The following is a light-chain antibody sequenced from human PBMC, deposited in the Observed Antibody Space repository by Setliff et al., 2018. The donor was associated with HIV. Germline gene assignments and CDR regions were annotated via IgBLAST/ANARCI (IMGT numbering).Light chain of an antibody. CDR3: SSYTTSSTPHVV. V-gene: IGLV2-14*03. CDR1: SSDIGSSNF. J-gene: IGLJ2*01. CDR2: NVD. Sequence: QSALTQPASVSGSPGQSITISCTGTSSDIGSSNFVSWYQQHPGKAPKVMIYNVDKRPSGVSNRFSGSKSGNTASLTISGLQTEDEADYYCSSYTTSSTPHVVFGRGTKVTVL.